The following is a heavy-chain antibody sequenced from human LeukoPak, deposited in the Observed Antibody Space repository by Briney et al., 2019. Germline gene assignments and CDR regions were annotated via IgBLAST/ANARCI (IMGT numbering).Heavy chain of an antibody. Sequence: GASVKVSCKASGYTFTGYYMHWVRQAPGQGLGWMGRINPSNSGTNYAQKFQGRVTMTRDTSISTAYMELSRLRSDDTAVYYCATEDGVNWGQGTLVTVSS. D-gene: IGHD3-10*01. CDR3: ATEDGVN. V-gene: IGHV1-2*06. CDR1: GYTFTGYY. CDR2: INPSNSGT. J-gene: IGHJ4*02.